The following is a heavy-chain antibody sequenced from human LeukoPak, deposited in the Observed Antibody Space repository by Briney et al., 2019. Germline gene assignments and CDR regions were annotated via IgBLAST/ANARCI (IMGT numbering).Heavy chain of an antibody. CDR3: ATDILRYFDY. V-gene: IGHV4-34*01. CDR1: GGSFSGHY. D-gene: IGHD3-9*01. CDR2: INHSGST. J-gene: IGHJ4*02. Sequence: SETLSLTCAVYGGSFSGHYWSWIRQPPGKGLEWIGEINHSGSTNYNPSLKSRVTISVDTSKNQFSLNLNSVTAADTAVCYCATDILRYFDYWGQGTLVTVSS.